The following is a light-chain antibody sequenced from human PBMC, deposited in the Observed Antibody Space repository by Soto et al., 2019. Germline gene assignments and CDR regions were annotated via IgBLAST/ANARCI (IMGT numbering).Light chain of an antibody. Sequence: EIVMTQSPATLSVSPGERATLSCRASQSVSSSLAWYQQKPGQAPRLLIYGASTRATGIPARFSGSGSGTEFTLTISSLQSEDFAVYYCQRYNSWWTFGQGTKVEVK. CDR3: QRYNSWWT. V-gene: IGKV3-15*01. CDR2: GAS. J-gene: IGKJ1*01. CDR1: QSVSSS.